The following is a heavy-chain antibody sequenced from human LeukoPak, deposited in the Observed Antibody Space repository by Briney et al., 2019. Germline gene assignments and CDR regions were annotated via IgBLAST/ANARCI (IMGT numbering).Heavy chain of an antibody. Sequence: PSETLSLTCTVSGSSISSGSYYWGWIRQPPGKGLEWIGSIYYSGSTYNNPSIKSRVLKSRVTMSVDTSKNQFSLELNSVTAADTAVYYCARDPSVAAAGNNWFDPWGQGTLVTVSS. J-gene: IGHJ5*02. V-gene: IGHV4-39*07. CDR3: ARDPSVAAAGNNWFDP. CDR1: GSSISSGSYY. D-gene: IGHD6-13*01. CDR2: IYYSGST.